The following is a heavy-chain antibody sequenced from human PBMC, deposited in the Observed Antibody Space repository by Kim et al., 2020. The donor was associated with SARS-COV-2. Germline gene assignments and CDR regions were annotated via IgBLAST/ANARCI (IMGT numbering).Heavy chain of an antibody. CDR3: AIRSLGTGNRSY. J-gene: IGHJ1*01. V-gene: IGHV4-34*01. CDR2: INHSGTT. D-gene: IGHD1-1*01. CDR1: GGSFSTYY. Sequence: SETLSLTCAVYGGSFSTYYWSWIRQPPGKGLEYIGEINHSGTTNYNPSLKSRVTISVDTSKNQLSLKLNSMTAADTAVYYCAIRSLGTGNRSYWGQGTQVTVSS.